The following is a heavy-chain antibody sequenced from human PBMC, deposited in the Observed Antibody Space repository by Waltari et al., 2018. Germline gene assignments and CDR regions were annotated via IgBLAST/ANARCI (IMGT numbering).Heavy chain of an antibody. J-gene: IGHJ5*02. Sequence: QMQLVQSGPEVKKPGTSVKVSCKASGFTFTSPAMQWVRQARGQRLEWIGWIVVGSGNTNYAQKFQERVTITRDMSTSTAYMELSSLRSEDTAVYYCAAGITISYRGFDPWGQGTLVTVSS. CDR3: AAGITISYRGFDP. CDR1: GFTFTSPA. CDR2: IVVGSGNT. V-gene: IGHV1-58*02. D-gene: IGHD3-3*01.